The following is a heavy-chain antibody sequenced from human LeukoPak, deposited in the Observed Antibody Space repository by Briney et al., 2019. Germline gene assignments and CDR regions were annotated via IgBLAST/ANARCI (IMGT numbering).Heavy chain of an antibody. D-gene: IGHD2-2*01. CDR1: GGSISSYY. CDR3: ARGRTGYQLLPTKKNYQYSYMDV. CDR2: INHSGST. V-gene: IGHV4-34*01. Sequence: SETLSLTCTVSGGSISSYYWSWIRQPPGKGLEWIGEINHSGSTTYNPSLKSRVTISVDTSKNHFSLKLNSLTAADTAVYYCARGRTGYQLLPTKKNYQYSYMDVWGKGTTVTVSS. J-gene: IGHJ6*03.